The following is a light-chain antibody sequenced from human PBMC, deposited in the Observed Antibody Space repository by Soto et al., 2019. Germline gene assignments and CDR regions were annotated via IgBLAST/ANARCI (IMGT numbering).Light chain of an antibody. CDR2: LNSDGSH. Sequence: QPVLTQSPSASASLGASVKLTCTLSSGHSSYAIAWHQQQPEKGPRYLMKLNSDGSHSKGDGFPDRFSGSSSGAERYLTISSLQSEDEADYYCQTWGTGIHYVFGTGTKVTVL. V-gene: IGLV4-69*01. CDR1: SGHSSYA. CDR3: QTWGTGIHYV. J-gene: IGLJ1*01.